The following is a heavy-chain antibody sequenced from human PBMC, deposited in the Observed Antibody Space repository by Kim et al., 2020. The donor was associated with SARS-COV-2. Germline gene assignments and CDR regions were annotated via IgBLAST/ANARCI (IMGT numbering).Heavy chain of an antibody. CDR1: GYTFTGYY. Sequence: ASVKVSCKASGYTFTGYYMHWVRQAPGQGLEWMGRINPNSGGTNYAQKFQGRVTMTRDTSISTAYMELSRLRSDDTAVYYCARDLRLRQYSSSWFGYWGQGTLVTVSS. V-gene: IGHV1-2*06. D-gene: IGHD6-13*01. CDR3: ARDLRLRQYSSSWFGY. J-gene: IGHJ4*02. CDR2: INPNSGGT.